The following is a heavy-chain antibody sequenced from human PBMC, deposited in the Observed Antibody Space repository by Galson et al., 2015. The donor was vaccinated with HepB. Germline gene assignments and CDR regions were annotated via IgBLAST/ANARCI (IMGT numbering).Heavy chain of an antibody. V-gene: IGHV3-33*01. CDR3: ARYNGGSALDY. D-gene: IGHD1-14*01. CDR2: LWFDGSKE. CDR1: GFTFSNYG. Sequence: SLRLSCAASGFTFSNYGMHWVRQAPGKGLEWVAVLWFDGSKEFYAESVKGRLTISRDNFKNTLYLQMNSLRAEDTAVYYCARYNGGSALDYWGQGTLVTVSS. J-gene: IGHJ4*02.